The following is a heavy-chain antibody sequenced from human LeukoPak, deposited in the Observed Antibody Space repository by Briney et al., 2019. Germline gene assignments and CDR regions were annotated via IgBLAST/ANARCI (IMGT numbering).Heavy chain of an antibody. D-gene: IGHD3-10*01. CDR2: INSDGSST. CDR1: GFTFSSYW. J-gene: IGHJ4*02. Sequence: GGSLRLSCAASGFTFSSYWMHWVRQAPGKGLVWVSRINSDGSSTTYADSVKGRFTISRDNSKNTLYLQMNSLRAEDTALYYCANPLVRDPDYWGQGTLVTVSS. V-gene: IGHV3-74*01. CDR3: ANPLVRDPDY.